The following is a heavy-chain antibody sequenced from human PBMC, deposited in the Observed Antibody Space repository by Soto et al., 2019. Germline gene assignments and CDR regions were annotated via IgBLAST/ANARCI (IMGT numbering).Heavy chain of an antibody. CDR1: GGSISSGGYY. V-gene: IGHV4-31*03. CDR2: IYYSGST. CDR3: ARDIRSGWYFGRNNWFDP. D-gene: IGHD6-19*01. Sequence: PSETLSLTCTVSGGSISSGGYYWSWIRQHPGKGLEWIGYIYYSGSTYYNPSLKSRVTISVDTSKNQFSLKLSSVTAADTAVYYCARDIRSGWYFGRNNWFDPWGQRTLVTVSS. J-gene: IGHJ5*02.